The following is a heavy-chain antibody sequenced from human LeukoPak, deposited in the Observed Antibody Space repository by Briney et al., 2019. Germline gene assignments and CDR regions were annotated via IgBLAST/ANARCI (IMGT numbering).Heavy chain of an antibody. J-gene: IGHJ5*02. CDR1: GGSISSSSYY. Sequence: SETLSLTCTVSGGSISSSSYYWGWIRQPPGKGLEWIGSIYYSGSTYYNPSLKSRVTISVDTSKNQFSLKLSSVTAADTAVYYCARESPDDYSNGWFDPWGQGTLVTVSS. V-gene: IGHV4-39*07. D-gene: IGHD4-11*01. CDR2: IYYSGST. CDR3: ARESPDDYSNGWFDP.